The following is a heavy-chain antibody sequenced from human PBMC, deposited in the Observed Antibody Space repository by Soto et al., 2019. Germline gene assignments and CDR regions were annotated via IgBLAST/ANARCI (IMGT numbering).Heavy chain of an antibody. V-gene: IGHV3-30*18. CDR1: GFTFSSYG. J-gene: IGHJ4*02. Sequence: GGSLRLSCAASGFTFSSYGMHWVRQAPGKGLEWVAVISYDGSNKYYADSVKGRFTISRDNSKNTLYLQMNSLRAEDTAVYYCAKPPDYWGQGTLVTVSS. CDR3: AKPPDY. CDR2: ISYDGSNK.